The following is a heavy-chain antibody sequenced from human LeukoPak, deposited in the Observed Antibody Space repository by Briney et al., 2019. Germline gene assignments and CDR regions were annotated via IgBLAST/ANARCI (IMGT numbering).Heavy chain of an antibody. V-gene: IGHV3-21*01. CDR1: GFTFRDYS. CDR2: ISRNSRHV. CDR3: VRDFLGMGGPKAYLHY. D-gene: IGHD1-26*01. Sequence: GGSLRLSCAASGFTFRDYSMNWVRQAPGKGLEWVSSISRNSRHVYYGGSVWGRFTISRDDARNFLFLEMNSLRADDMAVYYCVRDFLGMGGPKAYLHYWGQGTLVTVSS. J-gene: IGHJ1*01.